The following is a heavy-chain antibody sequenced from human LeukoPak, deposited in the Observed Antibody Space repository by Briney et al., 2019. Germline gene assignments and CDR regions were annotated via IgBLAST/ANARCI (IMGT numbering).Heavy chain of an antibody. D-gene: IGHD2-21*02. CDR3: ARLTPVFCGGDCFTLDY. Sequence: GGSLRLSCAASGFTFTTYSFSWVRQAPGKGPEWVAKIKQDGSEKYYVDSVKGRFTISRDNAKNSVYLQMNSLRAEDTAVYYCARLTPVFCGGDCFTLDYWGQGTLVTVSS. V-gene: IGHV3-7*03. J-gene: IGHJ4*02. CDR1: GFTFTTYS. CDR2: IKQDGSEK.